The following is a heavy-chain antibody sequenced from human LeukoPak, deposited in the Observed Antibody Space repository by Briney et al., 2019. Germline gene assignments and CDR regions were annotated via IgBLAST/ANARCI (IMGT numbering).Heavy chain of an antibody. J-gene: IGHJ3*02. D-gene: IGHD4-17*01. CDR3: AHRRTVTTPNDAFDI. CDR1: GFSLSTSGVG. V-gene: IGHV2-5*02. Sequence: SGPTLVKPTQTLTLTCTSSGFSLSTSGVGVGWIRQPPGKALEWLALIYWDDDKRYSPSLKSRLTITKDTSKNQVVLTMTNMDPVDTATYYCAHRRTVTTPNDAFDIWGQGTMVTVSS. CDR2: IYWDDDK.